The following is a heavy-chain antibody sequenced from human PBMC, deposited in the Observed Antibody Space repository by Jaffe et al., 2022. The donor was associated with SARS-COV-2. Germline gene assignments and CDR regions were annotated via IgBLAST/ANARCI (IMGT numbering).Heavy chain of an antibody. CDR1: GGSFSGYY. J-gene: IGHJ4*02. CDR2: INHSGST. Sequence: QVQLQQWGAGLLKPSETLSLTCAVYGGSFSGYYWSWIRQPPGKGLEWIGEINHSGSTNYNPSLKSRVTISVDTSKNQFSLKLSSVTAADTAVYYCARASKWELPPDYWGQGTLVTVSS. D-gene: IGHD1-26*01. CDR3: ARASKWELPPDY. V-gene: IGHV4-34*01.